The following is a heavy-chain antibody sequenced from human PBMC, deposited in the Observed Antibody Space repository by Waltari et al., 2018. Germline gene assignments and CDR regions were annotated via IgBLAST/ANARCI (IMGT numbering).Heavy chain of an antibody. CDR3: ARGRKGVDP. J-gene: IGHJ5*02. CDR1: GGSLSGYY. V-gene: IGHV4-34*01. Sequence: QVQLQQWGAGLLKTSETLSLTCAVYGGSLSGYYWSWSRQPPGKGLEWIGEINHSGSTNYNPSLKSRVTISVDTSKNQFSLKLSSVTAADTAVYYCARGRKGVDPWGQGTLVTVSS. D-gene: IGHD3-16*01. CDR2: INHSGST.